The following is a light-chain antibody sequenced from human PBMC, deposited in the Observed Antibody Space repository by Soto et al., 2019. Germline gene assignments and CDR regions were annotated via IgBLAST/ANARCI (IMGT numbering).Light chain of an antibody. CDR1: QSISSF. J-gene: IGKJ1*01. Sequence: DIQMTQSPSTLSASVGARVTITCRASQSISSFLNWYQQKPGKAPTLLIYAASSLQSGVPSRFSGSGSGTEFTLTISSLQPEDSATYYCQQSYSGRTFGIGTKVDIK. CDR3: QQSYSGRT. CDR2: AAS. V-gene: IGKV1-39*01.